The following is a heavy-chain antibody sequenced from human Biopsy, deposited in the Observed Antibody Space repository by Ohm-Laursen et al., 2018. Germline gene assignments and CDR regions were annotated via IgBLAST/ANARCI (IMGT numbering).Heavy chain of an antibody. Sequence: ASVKVSCKASSYTFTDYNIHWMRQAPGQGLEWLGYINCKTGATNYAQKFQGTVTMTRDTSISTGYLALGSLRSADTAIYYCARDPLNGHKHFDYWGQGSLVTVSS. J-gene: IGHJ4*02. CDR1: SYTFTDYN. V-gene: IGHV1-2*02. D-gene: IGHD2-8*01. CDR2: INCKTGAT. CDR3: ARDPLNGHKHFDY.